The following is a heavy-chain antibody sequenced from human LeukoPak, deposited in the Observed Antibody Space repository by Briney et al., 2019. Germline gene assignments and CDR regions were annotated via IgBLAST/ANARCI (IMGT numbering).Heavy chain of an antibody. CDR3: ARAGYSGYDYPLDAFDI. V-gene: IGHV1-2*02. D-gene: IGHD5-12*01. CDR2: INTNSGGT. Sequence: ASVKVSCKASGYTFIGYYMHRVRQAPGQGLEWMGWINTNSGGTNYAQKFQGRVTMTRDTSISTAYMELSRLRSDDTAVYYCARAGYSGYDYPLDAFDIWGQGTMVTVSS. CDR1: GYTFIGYY. J-gene: IGHJ3*02.